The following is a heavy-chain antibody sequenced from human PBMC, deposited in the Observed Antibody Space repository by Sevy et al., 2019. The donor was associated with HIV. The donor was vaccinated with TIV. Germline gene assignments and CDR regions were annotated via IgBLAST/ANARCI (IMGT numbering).Heavy chain of an antibody. CDR2: FDPEDGET. Sequence: ASVKVSCKVSGYTLTHSSMHWVRQAPGEGPEWMGTFDPEDGETMYAQKFQGRVIMTEDTSTDTAYMELSSLRSEDTAFYYCATTKDYYDGSGYAFDDWGQGTLVTVSS. CDR3: ATTKDYYDGSGYAFDD. D-gene: IGHD3-22*01. V-gene: IGHV1-24*01. J-gene: IGHJ4*02. CDR1: GYTLTHSS.